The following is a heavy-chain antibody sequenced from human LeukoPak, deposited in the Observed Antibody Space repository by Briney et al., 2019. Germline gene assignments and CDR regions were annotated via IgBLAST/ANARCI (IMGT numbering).Heavy chain of an antibody. Sequence: GASVKVSCKVSGYTLTELSMHWVRQAPGKGLEWMGGFDPEDGETIYAQKFQGRVTMTEDTSTDTAYMELGSLRSEDTAVYYCATVGYGYNYFDYWGQGTLVTVSS. CDR3: ATVGYGYNYFDY. J-gene: IGHJ4*02. CDR1: GYTLTELS. D-gene: IGHD5-18*01. V-gene: IGHV1-24*01. CDR2: FDPEDGET.